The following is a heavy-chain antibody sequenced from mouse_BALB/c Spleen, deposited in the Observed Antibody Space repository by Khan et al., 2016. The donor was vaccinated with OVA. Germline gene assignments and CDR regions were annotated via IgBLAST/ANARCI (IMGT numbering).Heavy chain of an antibody. CDR2: INPSDGDT. Sequence: QVQLKQSGAELVKPGASVKLSCKASGYTFTSYYMYWVKQRPGQGLEWIGEINPSDGDTNFHEKFKIKATLTVDKSSSTAYMQLSSLTSEDSAVYYCTRSGYGTFAYWGQGTLVTVSA. J-gene: IGHJ3*01. D-gene: IGHD4-1*01. V-gene: IGHV1S81*02. CDR3: TRSGYGTFAY. CDR1: GYTFTSYY.